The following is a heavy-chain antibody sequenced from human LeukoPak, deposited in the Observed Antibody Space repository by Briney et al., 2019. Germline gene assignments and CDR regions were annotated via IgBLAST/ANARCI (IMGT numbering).Heavy chain of an antibody. D-gene: IGHD3-22*01. CDR1: GYTFTSYG. V-gene: IGHV1-18*01. CDR3: ARMDSSGYNKKYYFDY. Sequence: ASVKVSCKASGYTFTSYGINWVRQAPGQGPEWMGWISAESGHTNYAQKFQGRVTMTTATSTSTAYMELRSLRSDDTAVYYCARMDSSGYNKKYYFDYWGQGTLVAVSS. CDR2: ISAESGHT. J-gene: IGHJ4*02.